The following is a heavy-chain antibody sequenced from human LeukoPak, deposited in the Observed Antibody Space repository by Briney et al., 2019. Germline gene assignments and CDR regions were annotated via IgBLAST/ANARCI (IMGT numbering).Heavy chain of an antibody. CDR3: ARIRGFGELPRFDY. Sequence: SETLSLTCAVYGGSFSGYYWSRIRQPPGKGLEWIGEINHSGSTNYNPSLKSRVTISVDTSKNQFSLKLSSVTAADTAVYYCARIRGFGELPRFDYWGQGTLVTVSS. CDR1: GGSFSGYY. D-gene: IGHD3-10*01. J-gene: IGHJ4*02. V-gene: IGHV4-34*01. CDR2: INHSGST.